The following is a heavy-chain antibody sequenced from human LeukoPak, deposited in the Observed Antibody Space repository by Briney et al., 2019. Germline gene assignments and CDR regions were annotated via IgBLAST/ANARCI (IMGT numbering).Heavy chain of an antibody. Sequence: GESLKISCKGSGYSFTSYWIGWVRQMPGKGLEWMGITYPGDSDTRYSPSFQGQVTISADKSISTAYLQWSSLKASDTAMYYCARAAYCSGGSCYSGGGYYWGQGTLVTVSS. J-gene: IGHJ4*02. CDR3: ARAAYCSGGSCYSGGGYY. CDR2: TYPGDSDT. V-gene: IGHV5-51*01. D-gene: IGHD2-15*01. CDR1: GYSFTSYW.